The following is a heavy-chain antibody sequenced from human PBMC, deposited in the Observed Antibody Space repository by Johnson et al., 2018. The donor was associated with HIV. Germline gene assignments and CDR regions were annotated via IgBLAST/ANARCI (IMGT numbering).Heavy chain of an antibody. D-gene: IGHD6-25*01. V-gene: IGHV3-30*03. CDR3: ATIAAHGAAFDI. Sequence: QVQLVESGGGVVQPGRSLRLSCAASGFTFSSYDMHWVRQAPGKGLEWVALISYDGSNKYHTDSVKGRFTISRDNSKNTLYLQMNSLRTEDTAAYYCATIAAHGAAFDIWGQGTVVTVSS. CDR1: GFTFSSYD. J-gene: IGHJ3*02. CDR2: ISYDGSNK.